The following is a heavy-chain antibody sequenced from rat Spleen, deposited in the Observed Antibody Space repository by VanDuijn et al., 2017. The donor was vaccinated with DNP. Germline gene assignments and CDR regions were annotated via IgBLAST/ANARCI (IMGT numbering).Heavy chain of an antibody. CDR1: GFTFTDYY. D-gene: IGHD1-7*01. Sequence: EVQLVEAGGGLVQPGRSLKLSCAASGFTFTDYYMAWVRQAPTKGLEWVAYISYDGGNAYYGDSVKGRFTISRDNVKSTLYLQIDSLRSEDTATYYCTSGLYWGQGVMVTVSS. CDR3: TSGLY. J-gene: IGHJ2*01. V-gene: IGHV5-20*01. CDR2: ISYDGGNA.